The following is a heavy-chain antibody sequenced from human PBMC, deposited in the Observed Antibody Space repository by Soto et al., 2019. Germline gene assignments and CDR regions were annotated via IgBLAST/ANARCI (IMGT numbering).Heavy chain of an antibody. D-gene: IGHD6-13*01. J-gene: IGHJ2*01. CDR1: GGTFSSYA. V-gene: IGHV1-69*12. CDR3: PAPAYLADAGTFGWYFYL. Sequence: QVQLVQSGAEVKKPGSSVKVSCKASGGTFSSYAISWVRQAPGQGLEWMGGNIPIFGTANYAQKFQGRVTITANEATSTAYVELCSMRSDDTAVYYCPAPAYLADAGTFGWYFYLWGRGTLVTVSS. CDR2: NIPIFGTA.